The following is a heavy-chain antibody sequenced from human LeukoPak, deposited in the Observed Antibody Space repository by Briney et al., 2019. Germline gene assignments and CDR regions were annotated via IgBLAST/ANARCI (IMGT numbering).Heavy chain of an antibody. CDR1: GYTFTSYG. J-gene: IGHJ6*02. V-gene: IGHV1-8*02. CDR3: ARGRHAAAGSYPI. Sequence: ASVKVSCKASGYTFTSYGISWVRQAPGQGLEWMGWMNPNSGNTGYAQKFQGRVTMTRNTSISTAYMELSSLRSEDTAVYYCARGRHAAAGSYPIWGQGTTVTVSS. CDR2: MNPNSGNT. D-gene: IGHD6-13*01.